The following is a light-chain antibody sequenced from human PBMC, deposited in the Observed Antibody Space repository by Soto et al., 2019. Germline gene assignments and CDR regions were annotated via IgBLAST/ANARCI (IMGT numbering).Light chain of an antibody. J-gene: IGLJ3*02. CDR1: TSDVGGHNY. CDR2: EVS. CDR3: SSFTSYNTWV. Sequence: QSVLTQPASVSGSPGQSITISCTGTTSDVGGHNYVSWYQQHPGKAPKFIIYEVSNRPSGVSNRFSGSKSGNTASLTISGLQAEDEAHYYCSSFTSYNTWVFGGGTKVTVL. V-gene: IGLV2-14*01.